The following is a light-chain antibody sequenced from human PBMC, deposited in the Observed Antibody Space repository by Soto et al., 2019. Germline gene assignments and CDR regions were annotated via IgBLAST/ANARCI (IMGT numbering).Light chain of an antibody. CDR1: QSVLYSANNKNY. J-gene: IGKJ1*01. CDR2: WAS. CDR3: QQHYSTPPT. V-gene: IGKV4-1*01. Sequence: DIVMTQSPDSLAVSLGERATINCKSSQSVLYSANNKNYLAWYQKKPGQPPKLLIHWASTRESGVPVRFSGSGFGTDFTLTISSLQAEDVAVYYCQQHYSTPPTLGQGTKVEIK.